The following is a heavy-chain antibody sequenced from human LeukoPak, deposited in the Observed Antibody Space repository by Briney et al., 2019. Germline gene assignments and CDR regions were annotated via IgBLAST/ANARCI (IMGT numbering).Heavy chain of an antibody. Sequence: GGCLRLSCAASRFTFSSYAMSWVRQAPGKGLGWVSANSGSGSRTYYADSVKGRFSIYRDNSKHPLYLQMNSLIAERAAVYEWAKGSPYYYDSSGPRVFDIWGQGTMVTVSS. V-gene: IGHV3-23*01. CDR3: AKGSPYYYDSSGPRVFDI. CDR2: NSGSGSRT. J-gene: IGHJ3*02. D-gene: IGHD3-22*01. CDR1: RFTFSSYA.